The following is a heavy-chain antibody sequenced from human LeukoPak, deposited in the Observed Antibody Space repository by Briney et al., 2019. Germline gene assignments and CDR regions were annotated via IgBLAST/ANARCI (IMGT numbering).Heavy chain of an antibody. D-gene: IGHD3-10*01. Sequence: GGSLRLSCAASGFIFMNYWMHWVRQAPGKGLEWLSRINSDGSATDYADSVKGRFTISKDNAKDTLYLQMDGLSAGDTAVYYCVRGGQYYFSSYDHWGQGTLATVSS. J-gene: IGHJ4*02. CDR2: INSDGSAT. CDR3: VRGGQYYFSSYDH. CDR1: GFIFMNYW. V-gene: IGHV3-74*01.